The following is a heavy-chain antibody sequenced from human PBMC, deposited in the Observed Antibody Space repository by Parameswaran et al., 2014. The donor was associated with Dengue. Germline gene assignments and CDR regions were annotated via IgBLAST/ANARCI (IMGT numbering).Heavy chain of an antibody. CDR3: ATDIAGTTPTLSLGY. D-gene: IGHD1-1*01. CDR1: GFTFSRYG. Sequence: QAGGSLRLSCAASGFTFSRYGMHWVRQAPGKGLEWVAVISYDGSNKYYADSVKGRFTISRDNSKNTLYLQMNSLRAEDTAVYYCATDIAGTTPTLSLGYWGQGTLVTVSS. J-gene: IGHJ4*02. CDR2: ISYDGSNK. V-gene: IGHV3-30*03.